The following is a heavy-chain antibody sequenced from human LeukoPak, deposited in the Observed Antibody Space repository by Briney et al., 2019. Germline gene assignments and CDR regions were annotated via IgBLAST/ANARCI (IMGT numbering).Heavy chain of an antibody. V-gene: IGHV4-59*01. D-gene: IGHD2-2*01. CDR1: DDSISDYY. CDR2: FHNSGTS. CDR3: AREYCSSTSCYGRNWFDP. J-gene: IGHJ5*02. Sequence: PSETLSLTCTVSDDSISDYYRGWIRQPPGKGLEWIGYFHNSGTSTYNPSLKSRVTMTRDTSTSTVYMELSSLRSEDTAVYYCAREYCSSTSCYGRNWFDPWGQGTLVTVSS.